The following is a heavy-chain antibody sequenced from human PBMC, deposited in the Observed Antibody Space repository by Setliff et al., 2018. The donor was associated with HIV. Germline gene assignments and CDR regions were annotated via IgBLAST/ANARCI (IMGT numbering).Heavy chain of an antibody. Sequence: PGGSLRLSCAASGFTFRNYKMNWVRQAPGKGLEWVSSINIGRGDKFYADSVKGRFTISRDNSKNTLYLQMNSLRAEDTAVYYCAKDLVTTTGPDYWGQGTLVTVSS. CDR1: GFTFRNYK. CDR3: AKDLVTTTGPDY. CDR2: INIGRGDK. V-gene: IGHV3-21*01. D-gene: IGHD1-1*01. J-gene: IGHJ4*02.